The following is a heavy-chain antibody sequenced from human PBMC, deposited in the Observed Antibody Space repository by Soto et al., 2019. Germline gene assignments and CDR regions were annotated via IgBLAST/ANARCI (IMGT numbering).Heavy chain of an antibody. CDR2: IWNDGSDE. CDR3: AREKDDGLDI. J-gene: IGHJ3*02. Sequence: QVQLVESGGGVVQPGRSLRLSCAAFGFTFSDHGMHWVRQAPGKGLEWVAVIWNDGSDEYYADSVEGRFTIFRDNSKDTLYLQMNSLRAEDTAVYYCAREKDDGLDIWGQGTMVTVSS. CDR1: GFTFSDHG. V-gene: IGHV3-33*01.